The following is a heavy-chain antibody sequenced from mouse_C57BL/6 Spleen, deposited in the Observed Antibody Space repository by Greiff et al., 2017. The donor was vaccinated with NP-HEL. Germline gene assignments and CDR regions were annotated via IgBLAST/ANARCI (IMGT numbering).Heavy chain of an antibody. CDR1: GYTFTDYY. Sequence: QVQLKESGAELVRPGASVKLSCKASGYTFTDYYINWVKQRPGQGLEWIARIYPGSGNTYYNEKFKGKATLTAEKSSSTAYMQLSSLTSEDSAVYFCARYYYGSSWYFDVWGTGTTVTVSS. CDR3: ARYYYGSSWYFDV. CDR2: IYPGSGNT. D-gene: IGHD1-1*01. V-gene: IGHV1-76*01. J-gene: IGHJ1*03.